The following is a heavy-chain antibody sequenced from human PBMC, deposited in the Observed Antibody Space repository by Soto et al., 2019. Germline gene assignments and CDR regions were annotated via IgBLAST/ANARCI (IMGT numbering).Heavy chain of an antibody. D-gene: IGHD3-22*01. CDR2: ISWNSGSM. J-gene: IGHJ6*02. Sequence: EVQLVESGGGLVQPGRSLRLSCAASGFTFDDYAMHWVRQAPGKGLEWVSGISWNSGSMGYADSVKGRFTISRDNAKNSLYLQMNSLRAEDTALYYCAKANYYDSSGYYQSHFVAFMDVWGQGTTVTVSS. CDR3: AKANYYDSSGYYQSHFVAFMDV. V-gene: IGHV3-9*01. CDR1: GFTFDDYA.